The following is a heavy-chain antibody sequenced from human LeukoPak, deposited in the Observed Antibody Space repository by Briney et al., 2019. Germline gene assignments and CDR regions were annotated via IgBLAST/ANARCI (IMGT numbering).Heavy chain of an antibody. Sequence: PGGSLRLSCVGSGFTFSNYGIVWVRQAPGRGLEWVAVIAYDGSKTYYADSVEGRFTMSRDNSKNTVYLQMNSLRPEDTAVYYCARDGGYYGSGSYYRYWGQGTMVTVSS. CDR2: IAYDGSKT. CDR3: ARDGGYYGSGSYYRY. CDR1: GFTFSNYG. V-gene: IGHV3-30*03. J-gene: IGHJ4*02. D-gene: IGHD3-10*01.